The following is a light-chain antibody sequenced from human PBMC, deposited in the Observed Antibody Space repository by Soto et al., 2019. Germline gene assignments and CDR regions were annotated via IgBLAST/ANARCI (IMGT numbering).Light chain of an antibody. V-gene: IGKV3-15*01. Sequence: DIVMTQSPATLSVSPGEGATLSCRASQSVGSNLAWYQQKPAQAPRLLIYGVSTRATGTPARFSGSGSGTEFTLTISRLEPEDFAVYYCQQYGSSPLTFGGGTKVDIK. CDR3: QQYGSSPLT. J-gene: IGKJ4*01. CDR1: QSVGSN. CDR2: GVS.